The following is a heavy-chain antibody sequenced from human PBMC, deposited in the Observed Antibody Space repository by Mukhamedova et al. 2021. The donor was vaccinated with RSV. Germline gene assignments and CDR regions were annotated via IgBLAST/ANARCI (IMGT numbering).Heavy chain of an antibody. CDR2: IYYSGST. CDR3: ARDLGYGSGSYYRRGDWYFDL. D-gene: IGHD3-10*01. Sequence: QPPGKGLEWIGYIYYSGSTNYNPSLKSRVTISVDTSKNQFSLKLSSVTAADTAVYYCARDLGYGSGSYYRRGDWYFDLWGRGTLGT. V-gene: IGHV4-59*01. J-gene: IGHJ2*01.